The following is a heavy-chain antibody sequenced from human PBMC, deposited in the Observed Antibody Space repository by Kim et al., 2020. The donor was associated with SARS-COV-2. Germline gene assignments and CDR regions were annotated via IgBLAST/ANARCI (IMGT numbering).Heavy chain of an antibody. CDR2: IKQDGSEK. V-gene: IGHV3-7*01. D-gene: IGHD3-9*01. J-gene: IGHJ5*02. CDR3: ARDRWHYDILTDPPEFDP. Sequence: GGSLRLSCAASGFTFSSYWMSWVRQAPGKGLEWVANIKQDGSEKYYVDSVKGRFTISRDNAKNSLYLQMNSLRAEDTAVYYCARDRWHYDILTDPPEFDPWGQGTLVTVSS. CDR1: GFTFSSYW.